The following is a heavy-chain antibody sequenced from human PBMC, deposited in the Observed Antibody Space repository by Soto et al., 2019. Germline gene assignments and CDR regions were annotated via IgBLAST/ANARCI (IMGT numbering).Heavy chain of an antibody. Sequence: ASVKVSCKASGYTFTSYYMHWVRQAPGQGLEWMGIINPSGGSTSYAQKFQGRVTVTRDTSTSTVYMELSSLRSEDTAVYYCARGGTYYDILTGYFFDYWGQGTLVTVSS. CDR2: INPSGGST. D-gene: IGHD3-9*01. CDR1: GYTFTSYY. J-gene: IGHJ4*02. CDR3: ARGGTYYDILTGYFFDY. V-gene: IGHV1-46*01.